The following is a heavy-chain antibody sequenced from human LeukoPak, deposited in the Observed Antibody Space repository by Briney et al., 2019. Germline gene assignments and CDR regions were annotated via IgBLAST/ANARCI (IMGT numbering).Heavy chain of an antibody. D-gene: IGHD2-8*01. CDR2: ISAHNGNT. Sequence: ASVKVSCKASGYTFTSYGISWVRQAPGQGLEWMGWISAHNGNTNYAQKFQGRVTMTRDTSISTAYMELSRLRSDDTAVYYYASTQLLMGWFDPWGQGTLVTVSS. CDR1: GYTFTSYG. J-gene: IGHJ5*02. CDR3: ASTQLLMGWFDP. V-gene: IGHV1-18*01.